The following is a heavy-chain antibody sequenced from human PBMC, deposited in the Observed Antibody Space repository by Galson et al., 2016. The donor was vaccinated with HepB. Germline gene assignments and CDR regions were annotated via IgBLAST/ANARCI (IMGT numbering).Heavy chain of an antibody. J-gene: IGHJ4*02. CDR2: VTGFDRKR. CDR3: ARTRRAPYCGGDCYPKTYFDS. Sequence: SVKVSCKASGYTFNNYGIVWVRQAPGQGLEWVGGVTGFDRKRNYAQKFQDRVTVTTDTSTNTAYLDLLSLKYDDTAIYYCARTRRAPYCGGDCYPKTYFDSWCQGTLVTVSS. V-gene: IGHV1-18*01. CDR1: GYTFNNYG. D-gene: IGHD2-21*02.